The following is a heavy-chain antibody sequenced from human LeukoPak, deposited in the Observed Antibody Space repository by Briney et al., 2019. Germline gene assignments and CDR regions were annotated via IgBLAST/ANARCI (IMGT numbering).Heavy chain of an antibody. CDR2: MNPNSGDT. V-gene: IGHV1-8*01. D-gene: IGHD6-19*01. Sequence: ASVKVSCKASGYTFSSYDINWVRQATGQGLEWMGWMNPNSGDTGYAQKFQGRVTMTRNTSISTAYMDLSSLRSEDTAVYYCATAKYSSGWYGAFDIWGQGTMVTVSP. CDR1: GYTFSSYD. CDR3: ATAKYSSGWYGAFDI. J-gene: IGHJ3*02.